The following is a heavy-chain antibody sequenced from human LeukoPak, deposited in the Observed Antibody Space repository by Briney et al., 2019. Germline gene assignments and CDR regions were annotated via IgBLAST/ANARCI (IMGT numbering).Heavy chain of an antibody. CDR3: ARGDDFWSGYRNNWFDP. J-gene: IGHJ5*02. D-gene: IGHD3-3*01. CDR2: IIPILGTA. CDR1: GGTFSSYA. V-gene: IGHV1-69*04. Sequence: SVKVSCKASGGTFSSYAISWVRQAPGQGLEWMGRIIPILGTANYAQKFQGRVTITADKSTSTAYMELSSLRSEDTAVYYCARGDDFWSGYRNNWFDPWGQGTLVTVSS.